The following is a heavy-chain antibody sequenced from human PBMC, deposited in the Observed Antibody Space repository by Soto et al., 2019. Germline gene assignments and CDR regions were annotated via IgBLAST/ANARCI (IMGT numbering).Heavy chain of an antibody. V-gene: IGHV4-34*01. J-gene: IGHJ6*02. D-gene: IGHD6-19*01. CDR2: LDQSGGT. Sequence: SETLSLTCAVVGDSLRVQSWNWIRHSPGKGLEWIGELDQSGGTNYNPSLKSRAIISDDTSKNQFSLTLTSVTAADTAVYYCAREDSNGWSGESLDVWGQGTTVTVSS. CDR3: AREDSNGWSGESLDV. CDR1: GDSLRVQS.